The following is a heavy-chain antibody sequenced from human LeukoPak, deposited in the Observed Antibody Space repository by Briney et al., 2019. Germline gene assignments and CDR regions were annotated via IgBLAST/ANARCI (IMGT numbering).Heavy chain of an antibody. J-gene: IGHJ4*02. Sequence: GGSLRLSCAAPGFTFSSYWISWVRQAPGKGLEWVANIKQDGSEKYYVDSVKGRFTISRDNAKNSLYLQMNSLRAEDTAVYYCARASVADYWGQGTLVTVSS. D-gene: IGHD4-23*01. CDR3: ARASVADY. V-gene: IGHV3-7*03. CDR2: IKQDGSEK. CDR1: GFTFSSYW.